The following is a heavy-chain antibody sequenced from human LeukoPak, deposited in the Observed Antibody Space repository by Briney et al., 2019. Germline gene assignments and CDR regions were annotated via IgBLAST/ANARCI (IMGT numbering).Heavy chain of an antibody. CDR3: ARDVTDYGDYPYYYYMDV. Sequence: GGSLRLSCAASGFTFSSYWMSWVRQAPGKGLEWVSYISSSGSTIYYADSVKGRFTISRDNAKNSLYLQMNSLRAEDTAVYYCARDVTDYGDYPYYYYMDVWGKGTTVTISS. CDR2: ISSSGSTI. D-gene: IGHD4-17*01. J-gene: IGHJ6*03. CDR1: GFTFSSYW. V-gene: IGHV3-48*04.